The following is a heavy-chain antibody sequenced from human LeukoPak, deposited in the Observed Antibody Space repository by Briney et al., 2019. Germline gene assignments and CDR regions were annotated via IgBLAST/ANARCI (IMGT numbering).Heavy chain of an antibody. D-gene: IGHD1-14*01. J-gene: IGHJ4*02. CDR2: IYYSGST. V-gene: IGHV4-59*01. Sequence: SETLSLTCTVSGGSISRYYWSWIRQPPGKGLEWIGCIYYSGSTNYNPSLKSRVTISVDTSKNQFSLKLDSVTAADTAVYYCARGARYPQGNFDYWGQGTLVTVSS. CDR3: ARGARYPQGNFDY. CDR1: GGSISRYY.